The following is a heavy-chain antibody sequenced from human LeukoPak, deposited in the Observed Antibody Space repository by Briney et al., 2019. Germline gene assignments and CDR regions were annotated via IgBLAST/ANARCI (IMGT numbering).Heavy chain of an antibody. D-gene: IGHD5-12*01. J-gene: IGHJ4*02. CDR3: ARGGGYDYCFDY. V-gene: IGHV1-69*13. CDR2: IIPLFGAA. CDR1: GGTFSTNA. Sequence: ASVKVSCKASGGTFSTNAISWVRQAPAQGLEWMGGIIPLFGAAEYAQKFQGRVTITADESTSTAYMELSSLRSEDTAVYYCARGGGYDYCFDYWGQGTLVTVSS.